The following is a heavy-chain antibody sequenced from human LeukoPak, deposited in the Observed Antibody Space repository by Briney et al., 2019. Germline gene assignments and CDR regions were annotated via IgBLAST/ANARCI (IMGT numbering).Heavy chain of an antibody. V-gene: IGHV1-2*02. Sequence: DSVKVSCKGSGYTFIDHYMHWVRQAPGQGLEWMAKINPNSGVTAYAERFQGRVTLTRDTSISTVYMELRTLTSGDTAVYYCARPSDYDDYIDYWGQGTLVTVSS. J-gene: IGHJ4*02. CDR1: GYTFIDHY. D-gene: IGHD5-12*01. CDR2: INPNSGVT. CDR3: ARPSDYDDYIDY.